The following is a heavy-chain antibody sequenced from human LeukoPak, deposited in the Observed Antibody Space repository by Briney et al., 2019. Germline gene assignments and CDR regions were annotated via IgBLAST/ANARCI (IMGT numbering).Heavy chain of an antibody. CDR1: GFTFSSYS. V-gene: IGHV3-21*01. CDR3: ARVRDPLNYGMDV. Sequence: PGGSLRLSCAASGFTFSSYSMNWVRQAPGKGLEWVSSISSSSSYIYYADSVKGRFTISRDNAKNSLYLQMNSLRAEDTAVYYCARVRDPLNYGMDVWGQGTTVTVSS. CDR2: ISSSSSYI. J-gene: IGHJ6*02. D-gene: IGHD3-10*01.